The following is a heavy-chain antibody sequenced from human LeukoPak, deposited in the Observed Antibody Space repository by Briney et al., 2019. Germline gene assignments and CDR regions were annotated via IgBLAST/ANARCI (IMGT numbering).Heavy chain of an antibody. J-gene: IGHJ4*02. V-gene: IGHV4-59*08. CDR1: GGSLSNHY. Sequence: SETLSLTCTVSGGSLSNHYWSWIRQPPGKGLEWIGYIYYSGSPTYNPSLKNRVTISVDTSKNQFSLKLRSVTAADTAVYYCASGTYYYFDFWGQGTLVTVSS. CDR2: IYYSGSP. D-gene: IGHD1-26*01. CDR3: ASGTYYYFDF.